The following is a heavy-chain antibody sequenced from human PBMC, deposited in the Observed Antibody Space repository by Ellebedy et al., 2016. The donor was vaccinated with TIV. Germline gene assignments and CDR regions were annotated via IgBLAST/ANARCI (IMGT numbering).Heavy chain of an antibody. J-gene: IGHJ3*02. Sequence: SVKVSXXASGGTFSSYAISWVRQAPGQGLEWMGRFIPMLGVANYAQKFQGRVTIIADKSTNTAYMELTSLRSEDTAVYYCARRIEDHALGIWGQGTMVTVSS. CDR3: ARRIEDHALGI. CDR2: FIPMLGVA. CDR1: GGTFSSYA. D-gene: IGHD2/OR15-2a*01. V-gene: IGHV1-69*04.